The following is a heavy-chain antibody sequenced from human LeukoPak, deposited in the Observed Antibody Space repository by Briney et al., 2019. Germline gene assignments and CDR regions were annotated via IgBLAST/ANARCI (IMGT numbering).Heavy chain of an antibody. CDR3: ARDLRGYSYYYGMDV. Sequence: ASVKVSCKASGYTFTSYCMHWVRQAPGQGLEWMGLINPSGGSTSYAQKFQGRVTKTRDTSTSTVYMELSSLRSEDTAVYYCARDLRGYSYYYGMDVWGQGTTVTVSS. D-gene: IGHD5-12*01. V-gene: IGHV1-46*01. CDR1: GYTFTSYC. CDR2: INPSGGST. J-gene: IGHJ6*02.